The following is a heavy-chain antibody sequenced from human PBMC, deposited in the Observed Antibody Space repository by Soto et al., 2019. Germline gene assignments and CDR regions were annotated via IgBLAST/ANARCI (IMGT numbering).Heavy chain of an antibody. CDR3: ARGRRTGSSSYSYLAYYYYGMDV. V-gene: IGHV4-28*03. J-gene: IGHJ6*02. D-gene: IGHD6-13*01. CDR1: GYSISSSNW. CDR2: IYYSGST. Sequence: PSETLSLTCTVSGYSISSSNWWGWIRQPPGKGLEWIGYIYYSGSTYYNPSLKSRVAISVDTSKNQFSLKLSSVTAADTAVYYCARGRRTGSSSYSYLAYYYYGMDVWGQGTTVTVSS.